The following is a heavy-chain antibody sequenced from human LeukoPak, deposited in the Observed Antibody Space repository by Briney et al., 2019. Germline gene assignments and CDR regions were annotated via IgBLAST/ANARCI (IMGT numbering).Heavy chain of an antibody. Sequence: GGSLRLSCAASGFTFSGYAMSWVRQAPGKGLEWVSAISGSGGSTYYADSVKGRFTISRDNSKNTLYLQMNSLRAEDTAVYYCARVRYSSSSGWFDPWGQGTLVTVSS. V-gene: IGHV3-23*01. CDR3: ARVRYSSSSGWFDP. CDR1: GFTFSGYA. J-gene: IGHJ5*02. CDR2: ISGSGGST. D-gene: IGHD6-6*01.